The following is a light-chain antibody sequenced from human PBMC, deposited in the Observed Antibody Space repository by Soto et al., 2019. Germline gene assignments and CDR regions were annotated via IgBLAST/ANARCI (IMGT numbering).Light chain of an antibody. Sequence: EIVVTQSPATLSVSPGEGATLSCRAGQSVGSNLAWYQQRPGQAPRLLIYGASTRAPGVPARFSGSGSGTEFTLTISSLQSEDFAVYYCQQYENWPPQLTFGGGTKVDIK. CDR2: GAS. V-gene: IGKV3-15*01. J-gene: IGKJ4*01. CDR3: QQYENWPPQLT. CDR1: QSVGSN.